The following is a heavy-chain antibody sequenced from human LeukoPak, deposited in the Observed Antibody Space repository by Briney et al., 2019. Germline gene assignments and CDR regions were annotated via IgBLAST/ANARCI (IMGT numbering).Heavy chain of an antibody. Sequence: ASVKVSCKASGYTFTSYYMHWLRQAPGQGLGWMGIINPSGGSTSYAQKFQGRVTMTRDTSTSTVYMELSSLRSEDTAVYYCARDLEPQNYDYVWGSYRYYLDYWGQGTLVTVSS. D-gene: IGHD3-16*02. CDR3: ARDLEPQNYDYVWGSYRYYLDY. CDR2: INPSGGST. V-gene: IGHV1-46*01. J-gene: IGHJ4*02. CDR1: GYTFTSYY.